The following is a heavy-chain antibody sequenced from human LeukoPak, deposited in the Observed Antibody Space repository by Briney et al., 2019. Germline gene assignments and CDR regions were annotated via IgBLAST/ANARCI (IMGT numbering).Heavy chain of an antibody. D-gene: IGHD2-2*01. CDR1: GYTFTSYG. V-gene: IGHV1-2*02. CDR3: ARFVVVPAAMGLSNWFDP. CDR2: INPNSGGT. Sequence: ASVKVSCKASGYTFTSYGIGWVRQAPGQGLEWMGWINPNSGGTNYAQKFQGRVTMTRDTPIGTAYMELSRLRSDDTAVYYCARFVVVPAAMGLSNWFDPWGQGTLVTVSS. J-gene: IGHJ5*02.